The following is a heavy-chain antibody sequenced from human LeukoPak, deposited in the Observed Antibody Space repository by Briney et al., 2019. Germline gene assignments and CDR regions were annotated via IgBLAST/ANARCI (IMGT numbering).Heavy chain of an antibody. CDR2: MNPNSGNT. D-gene: IGHD2-8*01. CDR1: GYTFTSYD. J-gene: IGHJ5*02. Sequence: ASVKLSCKASGYTFTSYDYSWMRQATGQGLELMGWMNPNSGNTGYAQKFQGRVTMTRDTSISTAYMELSSLRSEDTAVDYCASALPRQGVYNWFDPWGQGTLVTVSS. V-gene: IGHV1-8*01. CDR3: ASALPRQGVYNWFDP.